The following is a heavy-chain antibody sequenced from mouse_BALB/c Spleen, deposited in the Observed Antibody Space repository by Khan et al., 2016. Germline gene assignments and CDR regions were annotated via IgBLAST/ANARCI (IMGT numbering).Heavy chain of an antibody. CDR3: ARYTANFDY. Sequence: QSQLVQSGPELKKPGETVKITCKASGYTFTNYGMNWVKQAPGKGLKWMGWINTYTGEPTYADDFKGRFAFSLATSASTAYLQINNLKNEDTATYFCARYTANFDYWGQGTTLTVSS. V-gene: IGHV9-3-1*01. CDR1: GYTFTNYG. CDR2: INTYTGEP. D-gene: IGHD1-2*01. J-gene: IGHJ2*01.